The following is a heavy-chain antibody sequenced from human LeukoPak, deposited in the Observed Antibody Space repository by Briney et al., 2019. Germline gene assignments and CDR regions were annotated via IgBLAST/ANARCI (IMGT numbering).Heavy chain of an antibody. CDR2: ISSNGGST. CDR3: ARGGDIPYWPAPFCFYY. V-gene: IGHV3-64*01. D-gene: IGHD2-8*02. J-gene: IGHJ4*02. CDR1: GFTFSSYA. Sequence: PGGSLRLSCAASGFTFSSYAMHWVRQAPGKGLEYVSAISSNGGSTYYATSVKGRFTISRDNSKNTLYLQMGLLRTEDMAVYYCARGGDIPYWPAPFCFYYWGQGTLVTVSS.